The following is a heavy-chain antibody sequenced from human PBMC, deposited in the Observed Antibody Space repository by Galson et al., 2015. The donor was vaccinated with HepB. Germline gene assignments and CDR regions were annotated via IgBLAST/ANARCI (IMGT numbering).Heavy chain of an antibody. V-gene: IGHV4-39*01. Sequence: ETLSLTCTVSGGSISSSSYYWGWIRQPPGKGLEWIGSIYYSGSTYYNPSLKSRVTISVDTSKNQFSLKLSSVTAADTAVYYCARHGVVPAARWVGGDYGMDVWGQGTTVTVSS. CDR2: IYYSGST. CDR3: ARHGVVPAARWVGGDYGMDV. CDR1: GGSISSSSYY. D-gene: IGHD2-2*01. J-gene: IGHJ6*02.